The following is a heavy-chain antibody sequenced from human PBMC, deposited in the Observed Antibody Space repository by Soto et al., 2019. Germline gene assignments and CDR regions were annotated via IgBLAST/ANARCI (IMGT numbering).Heavy chain of an antibody. V-gene: IGHV3-7*01. Sequence: GGSLRLSCAASGFTFSSYWMSWVRQAPGKGLEWVANIKQDGSEKYYVDSVKGRFTISRDNAKNSLYLQMNSLRAEDAAVYCCAGDGWCSGWIWFDPWGQGTLVTVSS. CDR1: GFTFSSYW. D-gene: IGHD6-19*01. CDR3: AGDGWCSGWIWFDP. J-gene: IGHJ5*02. CDR2: IKQDGSEK.